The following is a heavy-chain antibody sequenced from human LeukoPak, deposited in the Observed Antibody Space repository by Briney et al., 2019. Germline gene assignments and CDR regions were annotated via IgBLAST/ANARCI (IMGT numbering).Heavy chain of an antibody. J-gene: IGHJ4*02. CDR1: GFTFSSFA. CDR2: ISYDGSNK. D-gene: IGHD4-11*01. CDR3: ARISNYPLADY. V-gene: IGHV3-30-3*01. Sequence: GGSLRLSCAASGFTFSSFAMHWVRQAPGKGLEWVAVISYDGSNKYYADSVKGRFTISRDNSKNTLYLQMNSLRAEDTAVYYCARISNYPLADYWGQGTLVTVSS.